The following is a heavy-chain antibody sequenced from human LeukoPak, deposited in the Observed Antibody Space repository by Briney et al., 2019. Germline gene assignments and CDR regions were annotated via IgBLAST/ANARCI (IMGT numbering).Heavy chain of an antibody. V-gene: IGHV3-48*01. CDR3: ARDSPRVPDAFDI. Sequence: GSLRLSCAASGFTFSSYSMNWVRQAPGKGLEWVSYISSSSSTIYYADSVKGRFTISRDNAKNSLYLQMNSLRAEDTAVYYCARDSPRVPDAFDIWGQGTMVTVSS. J-gene: IGHJ3*02. CDR2: ISSSSSTI. CDR1: GFTFSSYS.